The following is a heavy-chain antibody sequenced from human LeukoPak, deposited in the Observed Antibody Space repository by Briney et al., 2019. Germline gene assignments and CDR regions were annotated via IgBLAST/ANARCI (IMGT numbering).Heavy chain of an antibody. CDR3: AREDILTPESPYYYYYMDV. V-gene: IGHV4-39*07. CDR2: IYNSGST. Sequence: SETLSLTCTVSGGSISSSSYYWGWLRQPPGRGLEWIGSIYNSGSTNYNPSLKSRVTISVDTSKNQFSLKLSSVTAADTAVYYCAREDILTPESPYYYYYMDVWGKGTTVTISS. CDR1: GGSISSSSYY. J-gene: IGHJ6*03. D-gene: IGHD3-9*01.